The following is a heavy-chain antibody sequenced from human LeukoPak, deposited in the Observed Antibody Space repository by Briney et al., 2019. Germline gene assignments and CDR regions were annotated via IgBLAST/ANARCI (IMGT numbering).Heavy chain of an antibody. D-gene: IGHD5-24*01. Sequence: KPSETLSLTCTVSGGSISSGGYSWSWIRQPPGKGLEWIGYIYHSGSTYYNPSLKSRVTISVDRSKNQFSLKLSSVTAADTAVYYCARVRNGDGYNTFDYWGQGTLVTVSS. V-gene: IGHV4-30-2*01. CDR1: GGSISSGGYS. CDR3: ARVRNGDGYNTFDY. J-gene: IGHJ4*02. CDR2: IYHSGST.